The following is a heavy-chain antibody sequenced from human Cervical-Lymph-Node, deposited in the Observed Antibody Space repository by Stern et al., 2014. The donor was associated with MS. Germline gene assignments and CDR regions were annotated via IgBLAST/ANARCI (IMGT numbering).Heavy chain of an antibody. Sequence: VQLVESGAEVKKPGASVKVSCKASGYTFSDHYMHWVRQAPGQGLEWMGWINAKSGITNYAQKFQGRVTMTKDTSISTAYMELSSLRSDDTAVYYCARELKWNDIFTNVFDIWGQGTMVTVSS. CDR2: INAKSGIT. V-gene: IGHV1-2*02. D-gene: IGHD1-20*01. J-gene: IGHJ3*02. CDR3: ARELKWNDIFTNVFDI. CDR1: GYTFSDHY.